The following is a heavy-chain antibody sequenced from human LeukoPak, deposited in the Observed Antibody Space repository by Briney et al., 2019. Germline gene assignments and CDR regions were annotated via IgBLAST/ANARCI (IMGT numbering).Heavy chain of an antibody. V-gene: IGHV4-61*09. D-gene: IGHD6-6*01. CDR3: ARARGSSSGPRIDNWFDP. J-gene: IGHJ5*02. CDR1: GGSISSGSYY. Sequence: PSETLSLTCTVSGGSISSGSYYWSWIRQPPGKGLEWIGHIYTSESTHYNPSLKSRVTISVDASKNQFSLKLTSVTAADTAVYSCARARGSSSGPRIDNWFDPWGQGTLVTVSS. CDR2: IYTSEST.